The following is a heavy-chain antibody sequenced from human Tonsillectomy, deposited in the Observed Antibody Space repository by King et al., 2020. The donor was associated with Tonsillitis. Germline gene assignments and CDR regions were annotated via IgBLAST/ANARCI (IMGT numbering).Heavy chain of an antibody. CDR3: ARRRATLVRGITISRFDP. Sequence: TLKESGPTLVKPPQTLTLTCTFSGFSLSADGVAVAWIRQPPGKALEWLALIYWDDDKRYSPSLKSRLSITKDTSKNQVVLTMADMDPADTATYYCARRRATLVRGITISRFDPWGQGTLVTVSS. CDR1: GFSLSADGVA. J-gene: IGHJ5*02. D-gene: IGHD3-10*01. V-gene: IGHV2-5*02. CDR2: IYWDDDK.